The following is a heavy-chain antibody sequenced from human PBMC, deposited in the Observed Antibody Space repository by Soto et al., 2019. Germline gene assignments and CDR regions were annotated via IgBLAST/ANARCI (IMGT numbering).Heavy chain of an antibody. V-gene: IGHV1-69*06. CDR1: GGTFSSYA. Sequence: ASVKVSCKASGGTFSSYAISWVRQAPGQGLEWMGGIIPIFGTANYAQKFQGRVTMTEDTSTDTAYMELSSLRSEDTAVYYCATGTTVYYGMDVWGQGTTVTVSS. J-gene: IGHJ6*02. CDR3: ATGTTVYYGMDV. CDR2: IIPIFGTA. D-gene: IGHD1-1*01.